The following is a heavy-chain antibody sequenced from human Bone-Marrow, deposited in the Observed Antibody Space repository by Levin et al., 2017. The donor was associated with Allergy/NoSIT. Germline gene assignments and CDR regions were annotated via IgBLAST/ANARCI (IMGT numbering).Heavy chain of an antibody. CDR3: ARRYCSGGSCYPRGFWFDP. J-gene: IGHJ5*02. CDR2: ISSSSSYI. Sequence: GGSLRLSCAASGFTFSSYSMNWVRQAPGKGLEWVSSISSSSSYIYYADSVKGRFTISRDNAKNSLYLQMNSLRAEDTAVYYCARRYCSGGSCYPRGFWFDPWGQGTLVTVSS. D-gene: IGHD2-15*01. V-gene: IGHV3-21*01. CDR1: GFTFSSYS.